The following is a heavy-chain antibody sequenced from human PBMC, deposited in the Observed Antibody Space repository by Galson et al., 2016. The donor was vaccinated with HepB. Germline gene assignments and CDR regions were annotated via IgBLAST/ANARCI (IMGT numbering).Heavy chain of an antibody. J-gene: IGHJ4*02. D-gene: IGHD3-16*01. CDR2: ICSGGST. CDR1: GFNDSSNQ. V-gene: IGHV3-53*01. Sequence: SLRLSCAASGFNDSSNQLSWVRQAPGKGREWVSVICSGGSTHRAESVKGRFTISRDNSKNTVDLHMNSLRVEDTAVYYCARGGGNFDYIWGKWEDWGQGTRITVSS. CDR3: ARGGGNFDYIWGKWED.